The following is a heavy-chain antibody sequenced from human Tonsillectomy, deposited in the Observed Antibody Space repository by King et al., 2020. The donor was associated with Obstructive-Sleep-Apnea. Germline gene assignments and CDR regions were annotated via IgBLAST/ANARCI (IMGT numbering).Heavy chain of an antibody. CDR1: GFTFSSYG. J-gene: IGHJ5*02. Sequence: VQLVQSGGGVVQPGTSLRLSCAASGFTFSSYGMHWVRQAPGKGLEWVAVILYDGSNKYYADSVKGRFTISRDNSKNMLYLQMNSLRAEDTAIYYCAKDPQGCNSAVCSPWGQGTLVTVSS. D-gene: IGHD2/OR15-2a*01. CDR3: AKDPQGCNSAVCSP. V-gene: IGHV3-30*18. CDR2: ILYDGSNK.